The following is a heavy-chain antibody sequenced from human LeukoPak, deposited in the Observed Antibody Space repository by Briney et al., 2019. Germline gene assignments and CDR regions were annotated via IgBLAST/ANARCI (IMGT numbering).Heavy chain of an antibody. CDR1: GFTVSNNY. D-gene: IGHD3-10*01. V-gene: IGHV3-66*01. J-gene: IGHJ4*02. CDR2: IYNGDNT. Sequence: TGGSLRLSCAVSGFTVSNNYMSWVRQAPGRGLEWISVIYNGDNTDYADSVKGRFTISRDNAKNSLYLQMNSLRAEDTAVYYCARAYYGSTFDYWGQGTLVTVSS. CDR3: ARAYYGSTFDY.